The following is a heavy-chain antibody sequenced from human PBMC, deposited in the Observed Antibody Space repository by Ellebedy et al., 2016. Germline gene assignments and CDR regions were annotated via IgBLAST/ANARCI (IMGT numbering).Heavy chain of an antibody. D-gene: IGHD3-3*01. CDR3: ATLSRITIFGVVIVGGAFDI. CDR2: FDPEDGET. V-gene: IGHV1-24*01. J-gene: IGHJ3*02. Sequence: ASVKVSCXVSGYTLTELSMHWVRQAPGKGLEWMGGFDPEDGETIYAQKFQGRVTMTEDTSTDTAYMELSSLRSEDTAVYYCATLSRITIFGVVIVGGAFDIWGQGTMVTVSS. CDR1: GYTLTELS.